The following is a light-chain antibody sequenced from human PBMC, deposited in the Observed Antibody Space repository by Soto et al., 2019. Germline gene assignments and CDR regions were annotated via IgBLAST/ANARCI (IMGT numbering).Light chain of an antibody. CDR2: LGS. CDR1: QSLLYSDGYNY. V-gene: IGKV2-28*01. J-gene: IGKJ1*01. Sequence: DIVMTQSPLSLPVTPGEPASISCRSSQSLLYSDGYNYLDWYLQKPGQSPQLLIYLGSNRASGVPDRFSGSGSGTDFTLQISRVEAADVGIYYCMQALDMRTFGQRTKVEIK. CDR3: MQALDMRT.